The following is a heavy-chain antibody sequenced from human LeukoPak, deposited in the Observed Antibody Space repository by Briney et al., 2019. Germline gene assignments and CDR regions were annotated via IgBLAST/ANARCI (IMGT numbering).Heavy chain of an antibody. CDR3: ARVGYSIKRNWFDP. CDR2: VSAYNGNT. J-gene: IGHJ5*02. V-gene: IGHV1-18*01. CDR1: GYTFTSYG. Sequence: ASVKVSCKASGYTFTSYGISWVRQAPGQGLEWMGWVSAYNGNTNYAQKLQGRVTMTTDTSTSTAYMELRSLRSDDTAVYYCARVGYSIKRNWFDPWGQGTLVTVSS. D-gene: IGHD6-13*01.